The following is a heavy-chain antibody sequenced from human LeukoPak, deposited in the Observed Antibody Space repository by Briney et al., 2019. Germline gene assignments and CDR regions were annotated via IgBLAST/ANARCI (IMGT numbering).Heavy chain of an antibody. D-gene: IGHD5-24*01. CDR1: GGTFSSSA. CDR2: IIPIFGTA. Sequence: SVKVSCKASGGTFSSSAISWVRQAPGQGLEWMGGIIPIFGTANYAQKFQGRVTITTDESTSTAYMELSSLRSGDTALYYCAREGEDGYNRGRGASNIWGQGTMVTVSS. CDR3: AREGEDGYNRGRGASNI. V-gene: IGHV1-69*05. J-gene: IGHJ3*02.